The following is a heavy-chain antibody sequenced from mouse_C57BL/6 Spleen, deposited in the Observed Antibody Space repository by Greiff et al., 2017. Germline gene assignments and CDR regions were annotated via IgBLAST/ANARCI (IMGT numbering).Heavy chain of an antibody. V-gene: IGHV1-18*01. Sequence: VQLKQSGPELVKPGASVKIPCKASGYTFTDYNMDWVKQSHGKSLEWIGDINPNNGGTIYNQKFKGKATLTVDKSSSTAYMELRSLTSEDTAVYYCRQLRLRSYYFDYWGQGTTLTVSS. CDR1: GYTFTDYN. CDR3: RQLRLRSYYFDY. D-gene: IGHD3-2*02. J-gene: IGHJ2*01. CDR2: INPNNGGT.